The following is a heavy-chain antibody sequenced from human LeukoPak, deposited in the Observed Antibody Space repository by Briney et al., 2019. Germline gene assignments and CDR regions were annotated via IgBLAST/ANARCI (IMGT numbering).Heavy chain of an antibody. Sequence: SETLSLTCLVSSGSFSSYYWTWIRQPPGKGLEWIGYIYHTGSNNYSPSLKSRVTMYVDTSKNQLSLKLSSVTAADTAMYYCARARYTNSWYAVDIWGQGTMVTVSS. CDR1: SGSFSSYY. V-gene: IGHV4-59*08. D-gene: IGHD6-13*01. CDR3: ARARYTNSWYAVDI. CDR2: IYHTGSN. J-gene: IGHJ3*02.